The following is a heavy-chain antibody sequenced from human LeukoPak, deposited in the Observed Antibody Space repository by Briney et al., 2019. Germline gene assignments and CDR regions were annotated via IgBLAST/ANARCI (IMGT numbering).Heavy chain of an antibody. CDR3: ARGDILTGYLTYYFDY. CDR1: GGSISSYY. D-gene: IGHD3-9*01. J-gene: IGHJ4*02. CDR2: IYYSGST. V-gene: IGHV4-59*01. Sequence: SETLSLTCTVSGGSISSYYWSWIRQPPGKGLEWIGYIYYSGSTNYNPSLKSRVTISVDTSKNQFSLKLSSVTAADTAVYYCARGDILTGYLTYYFDYWGQGTLVTVSS.